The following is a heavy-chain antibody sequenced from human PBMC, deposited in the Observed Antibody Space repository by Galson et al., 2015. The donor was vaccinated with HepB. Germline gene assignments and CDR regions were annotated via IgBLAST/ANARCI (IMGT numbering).Heavy chain of an antibody. D-gene: IGHD3-22*01. J-gene: IGHJ4*02. CDR1: GFIFDDYG. CDR3: ARCYYYDSSGLITGPDH. V-gene: IGHV3-20*04. CDR2: INWNGENT. Sequence: SLRLSCATSGFIFDDYGFIWVRQAPGKGLEWVAGINWNGENTAYVDSVKGRFTISRDNAKNSLSLQLTSLRGEDTALYFCARCYYYDSSGLITGPDHWGQGTLATVSS.